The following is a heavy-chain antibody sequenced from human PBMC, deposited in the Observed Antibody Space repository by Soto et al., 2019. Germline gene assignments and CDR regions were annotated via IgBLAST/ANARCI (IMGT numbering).Heavy chain of an antibody. CDR1: GGTFSSYR. Sequence: QVQLVQSGAEVKKNGSSVRVSCKASGGTFSSYRLNWLRQAPGHGLEWVGGIVPIRRAAEYAQGFQGRVTITADETTRTSYMELRSLKSQDTAVYYCVRDSGAKLSSSWGQGTLVTVSS. CDR3: VRDSGAKLSSS. V-gene: IGHV1-69*01. D-gene: IGHD6-13*01. J-gene: IGHJ4*02. CDR2: IVPIRRAA.